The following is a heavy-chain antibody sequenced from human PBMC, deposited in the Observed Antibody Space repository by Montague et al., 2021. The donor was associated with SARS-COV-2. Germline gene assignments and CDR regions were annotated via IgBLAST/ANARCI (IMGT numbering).Heavy chain of an antibody. J-gene: IGHJ6*02. D-gene: IGHD3-10*01. Sequence: SLRLSCAASGFAFSSYAMSWVRQAPGKGLEWVSAISGSGGSTYYADSVKGRFTISRDNSKNTLYLQMNSLRAEDTAVYYCAKVPIVMGEVVLWCGGMDVWGQGTTVTVSS. V-gene: IGHV3-23*01. CDR1: GFAFSSYA. CDR2: ISGSGGST. CDR3: AKVPIVMGEVVLWCGGMDV.